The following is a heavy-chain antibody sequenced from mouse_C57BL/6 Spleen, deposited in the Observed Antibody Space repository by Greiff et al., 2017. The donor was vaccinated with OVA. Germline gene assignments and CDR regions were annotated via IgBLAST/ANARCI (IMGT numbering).Heavy chain of an antibody. Sequence: QVQLKESGPELVKPGASVKLSCKASGYTFTSYDINWVKQRPGQGLAWLGWIYPRDGSTKYNEKFKGKATLTVDTSSSTAYMELHSLTSEDSAVYFCARSTVVADWYFDVWGTGTTVTVSS. D-gene: IGHD1-1*01. CDR1: GYTFTSYD. CDR3: ARSTVVADWYFDV. V-gene: IGHV1-85*01. CDR2: IYPRDGST. J-gene: IGHJ1*03.